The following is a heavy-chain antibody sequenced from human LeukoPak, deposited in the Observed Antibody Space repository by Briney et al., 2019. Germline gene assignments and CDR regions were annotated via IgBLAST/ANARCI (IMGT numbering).Heavy chain of an antibody. V-gene: IGHV3-33*01. Sequence: GRSLRLSCAASGFTLSSYGMHWVRQAPGKGLEWVAVIWYDGSNKDYADSVKGRFTISRDNSKHTLYLQMNSLRAEDTAVYYCARDGFTMIVVGWYFDLWGRGTLVTVS. D-gene: IGHD3-22*01. CDR1: GFTLSSYG. J-gene: IGHJ2*01. CDR3: ARDGFTMIVVGWYFDL. CDR2: IWYDGSNK.